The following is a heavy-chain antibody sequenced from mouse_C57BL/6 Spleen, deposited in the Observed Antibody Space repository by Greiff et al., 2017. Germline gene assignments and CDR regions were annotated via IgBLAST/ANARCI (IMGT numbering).Heavy chain of an antibody. J-gene: IGHJ2*01. D-gene: IGHD4-1*01. CDR1: GYTFTSYW. Sequence: QVQLQQPGAELVKPGASVKLSCKASGYTFTSYWMQWVNQRPGQGLEWIGEIDPSDSYTNYNQKFKGKATLTVDTSSRTAYTQLSSLTSEDSAVYYCASNRDLYFDYWGQGTTLTVSS. V-gene: IGHV1-50*01. CDR2: IDPSDSYT. CDR3: ASNRDLYFDY.